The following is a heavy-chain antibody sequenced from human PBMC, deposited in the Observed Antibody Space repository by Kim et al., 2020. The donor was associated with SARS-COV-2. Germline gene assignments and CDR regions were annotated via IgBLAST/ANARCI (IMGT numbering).Heavy chain of an antibody. CDR3: ARVGYRNGYSTYVDY. Sequence: SETLSLTCTVSGGSISSTTYYWGWLRQPPGMGLEWIATIYYSGRTFYTPSLKSRVTISVDTSKDQFSLKLSSVTAADTAVYYCARVGYRNGYSTYVDYWGQGTLVSVSS. V-gene: IGHV4-39*01. CDR1: GGSISSTTYY. D-gene: IGHD5-18*01. J-gene: IGHJ4*02. CDR2: IYYSGRT.